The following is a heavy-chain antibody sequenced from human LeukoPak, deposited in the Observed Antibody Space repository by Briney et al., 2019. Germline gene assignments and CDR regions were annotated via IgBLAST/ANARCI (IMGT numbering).Heavy chain of an antibody. CDR3: ARVSYLYYFDY. Sequence: PGGSLRLSCAASGFTFSSHTMNWVRQAPGKGLEWVSSISSGSNTIFYADSVKGRFTISRDNAKNSLYLQMNSLRAEDTAVYYCARVSYLYYFDYWGQGTLVTVSS. CDR2: ISSGSNTI. V-gene: IGHV3-21*01. CDR1: GFTFSSHT. J-gene: IGHJ4*02. D-gene: IGHD6-6*01.